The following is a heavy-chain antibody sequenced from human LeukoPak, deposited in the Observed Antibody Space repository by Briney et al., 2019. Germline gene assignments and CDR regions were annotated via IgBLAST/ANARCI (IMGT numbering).Heavy chain of an antibody. CDR3: ARDNCSGGSCFGSFDP. J-gene: IGHJ5*02. CDR1: GFTFSSYA. D-gene: IGHD2-15*01. Sequence: PGRSLRLSCAASGFTFSSYAMHWVRQAPGKGLEWVAVISYDGSNKYYADSVKGRFTISRDNSKNTLYLQMNSLRAEDTAVYYCARDNCSGGSCFGSFDPWGQGTLVTVSS. V-gene: IGHV3-30-3*01. CDR2: ISYDGSNK.